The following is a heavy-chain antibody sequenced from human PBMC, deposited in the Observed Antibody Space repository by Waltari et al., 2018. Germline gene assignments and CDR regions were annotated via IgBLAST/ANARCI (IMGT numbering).Heavy chain of an antibody. V-gene: IGHV4-59*01. CDR1: GGSISSYY. CDR2: IDYSGRT. J-gene: IGHJ4*02. Sequence: QVQLQESGPGLVKPSETLSLTCTVSGGSISSYYWSWIRQPPGKGLEWIGYIDYSGRTNYNPSLKSRVTISVDTSKNQFSLKLSSVTAADTAVYYCARDDHDSSGYYVWGQGTLVTVSS. D-gene: IGHD3-22*01. CDR3: ARDDHDSSGYYV.